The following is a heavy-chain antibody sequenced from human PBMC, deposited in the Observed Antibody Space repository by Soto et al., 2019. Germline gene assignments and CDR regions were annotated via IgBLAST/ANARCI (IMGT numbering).Heavy chain of an antibody. CDR1: GFTFSSYD. D-gene: IGHD5-12*01. V-gene: IGHV3-13*01. CDR3: ARGLVDYSGYDAQVGYYGMDV. J-gene: IGHJ6*02. CDR2: IGTAGET. Sequence: EVQLVESGGGLVQPGGSLRLSCAASGFTFSSYDMHWGRQATGKGLEWVSAIGTAGETYYPGSVKGRFTISRENAKNSLYLQMNRLRAEDTAVYYCARGLVDYSGYDAQVGYYGMDVWGQGTTVTVSS.